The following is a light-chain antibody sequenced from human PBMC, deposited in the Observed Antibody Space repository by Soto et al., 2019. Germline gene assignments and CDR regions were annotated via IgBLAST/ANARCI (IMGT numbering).Light chain of an antibody. Sequence: SYELTQPPSVSVAPGQTARIACGGNNIGGRNVHWYQQKPGQAPVLVVYDDSDRPSGIPERFSGSKSGNTAALTISRVEAGDEADYHCQVWDSSSDPVLFGGGTQLTVL. V-gene: IGLV3-21*02. J-gene: IGLJ2*01. CDR3: QVWDSSSDPVL. CDR1: NIGGRN. CDR2: DDS.